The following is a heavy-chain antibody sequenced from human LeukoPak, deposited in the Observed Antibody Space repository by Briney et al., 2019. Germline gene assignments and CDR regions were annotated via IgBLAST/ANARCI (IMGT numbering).Heavy chain of an antibody. CDR3: ARGRYYGSGSYYPLYYYYYYMDV. D-gene: IGHD3-10*01. CDR2: MNPNSGNT. J-gene: IGHJ6*03. Sequence: WASVKVSCKASGYTFTSYDINWVRQATGQGLEWMGWMNPNSGNTGYAQKFQGRVTMTRNTSISTAYMELSSLRSEDTAVYYCARGRYYGSGSYYPLYYYYYYMDVWGKGTTVTISS. V-gene: IGHV1-8*01. CDR1: GYTFTSYD.